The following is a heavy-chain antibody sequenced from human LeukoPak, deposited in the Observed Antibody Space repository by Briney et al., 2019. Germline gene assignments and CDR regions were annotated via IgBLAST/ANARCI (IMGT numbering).Heavy chain of an antibody. Sequence: GGSLRLSCAASGFTFSSYSMNWVRQAPGKGLEWVSYISSSSSTIYYADSVKGRFTISRDNAKNSLYLQMNSLRDEGTAVYYCARVVRFLEWLYQDYWGQGTLVTVSS. D-gene: IGHD3-3*01. J-gene: IGHJ4*02. CDR3: ARVVRFLEWLYQDY. V-gene: IGHV3-48*02. CDR1: GFTFSSYS. CDR2: ISSSSSTI.